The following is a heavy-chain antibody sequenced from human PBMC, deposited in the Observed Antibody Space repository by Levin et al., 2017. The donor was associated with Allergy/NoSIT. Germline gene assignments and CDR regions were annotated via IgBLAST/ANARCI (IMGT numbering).Heavy chain of an antibody. V-gene: IGHV4-59*08. CDR3: ARLEGIADAFDI. D-gene: IGHD6-13*01. J-gene: IGHJ3*02. CDR2: IYYSGST. CDR1: GGSISSYY. Sequence: SETLSLTCTVSGGSISSYYWSWIRQPPGKGLEWIGYIYYSGSTNYNPSLKSRVTISVDTSKNQFSLKLSSVTAADTAVYYCARLEGIADAFDIWGQGTMVTVSS.